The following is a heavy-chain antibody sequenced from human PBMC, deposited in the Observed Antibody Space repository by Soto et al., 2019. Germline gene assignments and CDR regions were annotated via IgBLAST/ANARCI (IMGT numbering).Heavy chain of an antibody. D-gene: IGHD4-17*01. V-gene: IGHV5-51*01. Sequence: HGESLKISCKGSGYSFTSYWIGWVRQMPRKGLEWMGIIYPGDSDTRYSPSFQGQVTISADKSISTAYLQWSSLKASDTAMYYCARPFDYGDYYFDYWGQGTLVTVSS. CDR2: IYPGDSDT. J-gene: IGHJ4*02. CDR3: ARPFDYGDYYFDY. CDR1: GYSFTSYW.